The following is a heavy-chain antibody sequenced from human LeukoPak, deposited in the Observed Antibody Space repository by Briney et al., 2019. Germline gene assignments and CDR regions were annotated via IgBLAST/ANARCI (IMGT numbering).Heavy chain of an antibody. CDR1: GGSISSGAYY. J-gene: IGHJ4*02. CDR2: IYDSGST. D-gene: IGHD3-10*01. Sequence: PSETLSLTCTVSGGSISSGAYYWSWIRQHPGKGLECIEYIYDSGSTYYNPSLKSRLTISLDTSNNQFSLRLSSVTAADTAVYYCARGHYYDSGEAFFDYWGQGALVTVSS. CDR3: ARGHYYDSGEAFFDY. V-gene: IGHV4-31*03.